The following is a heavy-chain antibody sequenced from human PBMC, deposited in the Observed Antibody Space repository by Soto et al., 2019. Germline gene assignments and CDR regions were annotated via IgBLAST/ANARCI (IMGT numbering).Heavy chain of an antibody. J-gene: IGHJ3*02. V-gene: IGHV4-59*01. CDR2: IYYSGST. CDR1: GGSISSYY. D-gene: IGHD3-3*01. CDR3: ARGPHYDSWSGSDAFDI. Sequence: SETLSLTCTVSGGSISSYYWSWIRQPPGKGLERIGYIYYSGSTNYNPSLKSRVTISVDTSKNQFSLKLSSVTAADTAVYYCARGPHYDSWSGSDAFDIWGQGTMVTVS.